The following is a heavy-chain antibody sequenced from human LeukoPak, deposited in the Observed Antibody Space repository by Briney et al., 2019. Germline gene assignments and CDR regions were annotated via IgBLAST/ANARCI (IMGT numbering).Heavy chain of an antibody. CDR2: VHYSGST. CDR1: GASISSYY. V-gene: IGHV4-59*01. D-gene: IGHD6-19*01. Sequence: SETLSLTCTVSGASISSYYWSWIRQPPGEGLEWIGYVHYSGSTNYNPSLKSRVTISVDTSKNQFSLKLSSVTAADTAVYYCARELGSGIDYWGQGTLVTVSS. CDR3: ARELGSGIDY. J-gene: IGHJ4*02.